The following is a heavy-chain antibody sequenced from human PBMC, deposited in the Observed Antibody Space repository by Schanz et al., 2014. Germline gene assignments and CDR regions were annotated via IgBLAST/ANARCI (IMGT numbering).Heavy chain of an antibody. CDR2: INPDSGGT. CDR1: GYTLTAYY. CDR3: ARDRDQWDGNYLDY. Sequence: QVQLVQSGAEVKKPGASVKVSCKASGYTLTAYYMHWVRQAPGQGLEWMGWINPDSGGTNYAQKFQGRVTMTRDMSISTAYMELSRLRSDDSAVYYCARDRDQWDGNYLDYWGQGTLVTVSS. D-gene: IGHD1-26*01. J-gene: IGHJ4*02. V-gene: IGHV1-2*02.